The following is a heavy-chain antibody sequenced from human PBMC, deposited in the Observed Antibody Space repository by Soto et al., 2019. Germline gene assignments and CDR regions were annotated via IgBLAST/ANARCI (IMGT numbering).Heavy chain of an antibody. Sequence: EVQLMESGGGLVQPGGSLRLSCVVSGFTFRTYWFHWVRQSPGKGLEWVSRIDSDGRQTWYGDFVKCRLIISRDNAKNTLYLQVNSLTVEDTAVYYCAREMLGTGLRAPDAWCQGTLVSVSS. V-gene: IGHV3-74*01. J-gene: IGHJ5*02. CDR1: GFTFRTYW. CDR2: IDSDGRQT. D-gene: IGHD3-9*01. CDR3: AREMLGTGLRAPDA.